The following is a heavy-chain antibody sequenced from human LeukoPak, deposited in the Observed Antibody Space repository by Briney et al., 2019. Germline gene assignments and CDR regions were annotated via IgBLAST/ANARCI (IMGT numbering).Heavy chain of an antibody. CDR1: GGSISSYY. Sequence: SETLSLTCTVSGGSISSYYWSWIRQPPGKGLEWIGYIYYSGSTSYNPSLKSRVTISVDTSKNQFSLKLSSVTAADTAAYYCARSESPPLFDYWGQGTLVTVSS. J-gene: IGHJ4*02. V-gene: IGHV4-59*08. CDR3: ARSESPPLFDY. CDR2: IYYSGST.